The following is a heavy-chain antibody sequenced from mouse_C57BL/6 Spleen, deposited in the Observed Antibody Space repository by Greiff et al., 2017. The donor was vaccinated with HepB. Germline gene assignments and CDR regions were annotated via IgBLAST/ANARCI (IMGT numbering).Heavy chain of an antibody. D-gene: IGHD1-1*01. Sequence: EVKLVESGGGLVKPGGSLKLSCAASGFTFSDYGMHWVRQAPENGLEWVAYISSGSSTIYYADTVKGRFTISRDNAKNTLFLQMTSLRSEDTAMYYCARPYYYGSSDDAMDYWGQGTSVTVSS. CDR1: GFTFSDYG. CDR2: ISSGSSTI. V-gene: IGHV5-17*01. CDR3: ARPYYYGSSDDAMDY. J-gene: IGHJ4*01.